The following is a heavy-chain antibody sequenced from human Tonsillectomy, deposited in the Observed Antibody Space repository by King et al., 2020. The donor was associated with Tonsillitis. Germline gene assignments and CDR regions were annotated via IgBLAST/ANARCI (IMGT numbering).Heavy chain of an antibody. CDR2: IIPIFGTT. D-gene: IGHD2-21*01. Sequence: QLVQSGAEVQKPGSSVKVSCKAYGGSFSNYAITWVRQAPGQGLEWLGGIIPIFGTTNYAQKFQGRVTITADESTTTAYMELTSLRSEDTAVYYCARVSAYCGGDCYFYYYYMDVWGKGTTVTVSS. J-gene: IGHJ6*03. CDR1: GGSFSNYA. V-gene: IGHV1-69*01. CDR3: ARVSAYCGGDCYFYYYYMDV.